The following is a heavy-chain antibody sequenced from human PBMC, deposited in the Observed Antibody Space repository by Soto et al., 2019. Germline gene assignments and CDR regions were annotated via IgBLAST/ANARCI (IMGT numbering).Heavy chain of an antibody. D-gene: IGHD3-10*01. Sequence: QVQLVESGGGVVQPGRSLRLSCAASGFTFSSYAMHWVRQAPGKGLEWVALIAYDGGNKYYADSVKGRFTISRDNPENTLYLQMNSLRVEETAEYYCVRETYGQIHFDYWGLGTLVTVSS. J-gene: IGHJ4*02. CDR2: IAYDGGNK. CDR3: VRETYGQIHFDY. V-gene: IGHV3-30-3*01. CDR1: GFTFSSYA.